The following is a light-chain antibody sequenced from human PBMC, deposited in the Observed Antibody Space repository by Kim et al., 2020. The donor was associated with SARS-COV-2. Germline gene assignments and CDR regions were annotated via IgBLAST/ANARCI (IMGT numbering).Light chain of an antibody. Sequence: VSPGVRAALSCRASQRVSSNLAWYQQKPVQAPGLLIYGASTRATGIPARFSGSGSGTEFTLTISSLQSEDFAVYYCQQYNNWPQTFGQGTKVDIK. V-gene: IGKV3-15*01. J-gene: IGKJ1*01. CDR1: QRVSSN. CDR2: GAS. CDR3: QQYNNWPQT.